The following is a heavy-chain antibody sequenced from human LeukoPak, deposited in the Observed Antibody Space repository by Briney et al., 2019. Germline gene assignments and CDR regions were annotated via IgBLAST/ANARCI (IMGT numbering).Heavy chain of an antibody. CDR1: GFTFSSYA. J-gene: IGHJ3*02. CDR2: ISGSGGST. V-gene: IGHV3-23*01. D-gene: IGHD5-18*01. Sequence: PGGSLRLSCAASGFTFSSYAMSWVRQAPGKGLEWVSAISGSGGSTYYADSVKGRFTISRDNSKNTLYLQMNSLRAEDTAVYYCARVGPLAMFRIDAFDIWGQGTMVTVSS. CDR3: ARVGPLAMFRIDAFDI.